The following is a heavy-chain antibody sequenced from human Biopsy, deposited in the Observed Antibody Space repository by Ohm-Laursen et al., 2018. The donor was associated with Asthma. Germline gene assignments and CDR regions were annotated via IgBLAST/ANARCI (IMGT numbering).Heavy chain of an antibody. Sequence: GASVKVSCKTSGYTFNSAGITWVLQAPGQGLEWMGWNSVYNGNTKVAQKLQDRVTMITDTSTSTAYMELRSLRSDDTAVYFCARAVDYSHYYGIDVWGQGTTVTVS. CDR2: NSVYNGNT. D-gene: IGHD3-10*01. CDR1: GYTFNSAG. CDR3: ARAVDYSHYYGIDV. V-gene: IGHV1-18*01. J-gene: IGHJ6*02.